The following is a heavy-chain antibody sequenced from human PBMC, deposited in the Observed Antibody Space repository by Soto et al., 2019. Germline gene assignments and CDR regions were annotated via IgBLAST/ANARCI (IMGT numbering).Heavy chain of an antibody. J-gene: IGHJ4*02. D-gene: IGHD3-3*01. CDR3: ARVSITIFGGHSDY. Sequence: QVQLVESGGGVVQPGRSLRLSCAASGFTFSSYGMHWVRQAPGKGLEWVAVIWYDGSNKYYADSVKGRFTISRDNSKNTLYLHMNSLRAEDTAVYYCARVSITIFGGHSDYWGQGTLVTVSS. CDR1: GFTFSSYG. CDR2: IWYDGSNK. V-gene: IGHV3-33*01.